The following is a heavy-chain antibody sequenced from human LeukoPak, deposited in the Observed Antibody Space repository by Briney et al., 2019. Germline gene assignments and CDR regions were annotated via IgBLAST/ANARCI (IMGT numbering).Heavy chain of an antibody. CDR2: ISQSGNS. Sequence: PSETLSLTCKVSGDSISSSTCNWSWIRQPPGKGLEWIGYISQSGNSYFTPSLKSRATISVDTSKNQFSLKLSSVTAADTAVYYCARQEGRSRLVYYGDFRNWGQGTLVTVSS. CDR1: GDSISSSTCN. V-gene: IGHV4-39*01. CDR3: ARQEGRSRLVYYGDFRN. J-gene: IGHJ4*02. D-gene: IGHD4-17*01.